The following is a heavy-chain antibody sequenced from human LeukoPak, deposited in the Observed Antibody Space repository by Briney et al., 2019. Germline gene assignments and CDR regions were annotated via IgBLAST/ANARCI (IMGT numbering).Heavy chain of an antibody. CDR1: GGPISSYY. Sequence: PSETLSLTCTVSGGPISSYYWSWVRQPPGKGLEWIGYVSYSGSTDYNPSLKSRVIISIDTSKNQFSLRLSSVTAADTAVYYCARENDRYGRIDYWGQGTQVTVSS. D-gene: IGHD5-18*01. V-gene: IGHV4-59*01. CDR3: ARENDRYGRIDY. J-gene: IGHJ4*02. CDR2: VSYSGST.